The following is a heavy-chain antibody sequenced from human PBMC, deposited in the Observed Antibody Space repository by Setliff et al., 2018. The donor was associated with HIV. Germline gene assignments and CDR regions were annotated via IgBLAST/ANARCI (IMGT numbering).Heavy chain of an antibody. Sequence: SETLSLTCTVSGGFISSYYWNWIRQLAGKGLEWIGRIYTSGSTNYNPSLKSRVTMSVDTSKNQCSLKLRSLTAADTAIYYCARGAPRGRLRFPNWFDPWGQGTLVTVSS. D-gene: IGHD5-12*01. CDR3: ARGAPRGRLRFPNWFDP. CDR2: IYTSGST. J-gene: IGHJ5*02. CDR1: GGFISSYY. V-gene: IGHV4-4*07.